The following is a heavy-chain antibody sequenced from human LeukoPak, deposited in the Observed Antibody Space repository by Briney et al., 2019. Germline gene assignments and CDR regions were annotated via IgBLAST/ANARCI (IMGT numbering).Heavy chain of an antibody. CDR2: IRSDGSST. Sequence: GGSLRLSCVASGFSFSAYIMHWVRQAPGKGLEYVSAIRSDGSSTFYPNSVKGRFTISRDNYKSTLYLQMGSLRAEDTAVYYCTRRYGGHSGWAGYHDSWGQGTLVTVSS. CDR3: TRRYGGHSGWAGYHDS. CDR1: GFSFSAYI. J-gene: IGHJ4*02. D-gene: IGHD6-19*01. V-gene: IGHV3-64*01.